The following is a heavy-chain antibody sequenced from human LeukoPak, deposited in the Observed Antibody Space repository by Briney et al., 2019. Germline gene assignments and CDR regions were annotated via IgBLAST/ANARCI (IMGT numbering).Heavy chain of an antibody. D-gene: IGHD2-2*01. V-gene: IGHV3-23*01. CDR1: GFTFSNYS. J-gene: IGHJ4*02. Sequence: GGSLRLSCAASGFTFSNYSLTWVRQAPGKGLEWGSGISGNGGSTSYADSVKGRFTISRDNSKNTLYLQMNSLRAEDTAVYYCAKDRSSSTSCSNYWGQGTLVTVSS. CDR2: ISGNGGST. CDR3: AKDRSSSTSCSNY.